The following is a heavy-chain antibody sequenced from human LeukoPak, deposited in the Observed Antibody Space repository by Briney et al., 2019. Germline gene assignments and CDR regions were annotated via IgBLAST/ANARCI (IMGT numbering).Heavy chain of an antibody. CDR1: GFPFRSYY. V-gene: IGHV3-74*01. Sequence: SGGSLRLSCAASGFPFRSYYMHWVRHAPGGGLVWVARISGDGRYTKTADSVQGRFTISRDNVNNTLFLQMAGLTADDTAVYYCASEGSSGLGFFDIWGRGSLVTVSS. J-gene: IGHJ2*01. CDR3: ASEGSSGLGFFDI. D-gene: IGHD3-22*01. CDR2: ISGDGRYT.